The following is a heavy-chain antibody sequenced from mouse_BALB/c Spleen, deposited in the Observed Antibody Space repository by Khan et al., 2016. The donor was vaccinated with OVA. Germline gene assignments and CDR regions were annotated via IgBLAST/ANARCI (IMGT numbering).Heavy chain of an antibody. J-gene: IGHJ2*01. CDR1: GFTFSNYA. CDR3: ARTPDYYGSNYFDY. D-gene: IGHD1-1*01. CDR2: ISSGGSYT. V-gene: IGHV5-9-3*01. Sequence: EVELVESGGGLVKPGGSLKFSCAASGFTFSNYAMSWVRQTPEKRLEWVATISSGGSYTYYPDSVKGRFTISRDQAKNNLYLQMSSRRSEDTAMYYCARTPDYYGSNYFDYWGQGTTLTVSS.